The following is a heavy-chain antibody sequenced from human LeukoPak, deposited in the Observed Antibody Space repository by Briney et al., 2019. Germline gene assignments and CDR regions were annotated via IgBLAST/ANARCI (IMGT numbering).Heavy chain of an antibody. Sequence: SETLSLTCAVSGGSISSYYWSWIRQPPGKGLKWIGYIYYSGSTNYNPSLKSRVTISVDTSKNQFSLKLSSVTAADTAVYYCARDLRYYDFWSGYSDWGQGTLVTVSS. J-gene: IGHJ4*02. D-gene: IGHD3-3*01. CDR1: GGSISSYY. CDR3: ARDLRYYDFWSGYSD. CDR2: IYYSGST. V-gene: IGHV4-59*01.